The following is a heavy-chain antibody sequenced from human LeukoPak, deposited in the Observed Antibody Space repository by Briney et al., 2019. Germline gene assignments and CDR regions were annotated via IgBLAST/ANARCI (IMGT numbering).Heavy chain of an antibody. CDR3: AGVPHDYGDYEAFDI. D-gene: IGHD4-17*01. Sequence: SETLSLTCTVSGGSISSYYWGWIRQPAGKGLEWIGRIDTSESTNYNPPLKSRVTMSIDTSKNQFSLKLSSVTAADMAVYYCAGVPHDYGDYEAFDIWGRGTMVTVSS. V-gene: IGHV4-4*07. J-gene: IGHJ3*02. CDR2: IDTSEST. CDR1: GGSISSYY.